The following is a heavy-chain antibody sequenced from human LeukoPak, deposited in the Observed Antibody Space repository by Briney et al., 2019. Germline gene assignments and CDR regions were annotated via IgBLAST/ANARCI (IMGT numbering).Heavy chain of an antibody. Sequence: SQTLSLTCAISRDSFSSNSVAWNWDRQTPSRGLEWLGRTYYRSQWHYDYAVSVKSRIIINPDTSKNQFSLHLNSVTPEDTAVYYCARSSIKSFDYWGQGTLVTVSS. CDR1: RDSFSSNSVA. CDR2: TYYRSQWHY. CDR3: ARSSIKSFDY. V-gene: IGHV6-1*01. J-gene: IGHJ4*02.